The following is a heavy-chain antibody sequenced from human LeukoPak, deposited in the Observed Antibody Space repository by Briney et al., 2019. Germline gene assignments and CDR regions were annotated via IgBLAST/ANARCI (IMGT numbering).Heavy chain of an antibody. CDR1: GGTFSSYA. Sequence: GASVKVSCKASGGTFSSYAISWVRQAPGQGLEWMGRIIPILGIANYAQKFQGRVTITADKSTSTAYMELSSLRSEDTAVYYCAREHYDILTGYYDFDYWGQGTLVTVSS. D-gene: IGHD3-9*01. V-gene: IGHV1-69*04. CDR2: IIPILGIA. J-gene: IGHJ4*02. CDR3: AREHYDILTGYYDFDY.